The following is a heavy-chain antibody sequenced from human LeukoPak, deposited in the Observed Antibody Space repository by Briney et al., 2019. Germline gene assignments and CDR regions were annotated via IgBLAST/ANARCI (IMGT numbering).Heavy chain of an antibody. D-gene: IGHD1-26*01. J-gene: IGHJ6*02. V-gene: IGHV4-59*01. CDR1: GGSISSYY. CDR3: AKWGHYYYYGMDV. Sequence: SETLSLTCTVSGGSISSYYWSWIRQPPGKGLEWIGYIYYSGSTNYNPSLKSRVTISVDTSKNQFSLKLSSVTAADTAVYYCAKWGHYYYYGMDVWGQGTTVTVS. CDR2: IYYSGST.